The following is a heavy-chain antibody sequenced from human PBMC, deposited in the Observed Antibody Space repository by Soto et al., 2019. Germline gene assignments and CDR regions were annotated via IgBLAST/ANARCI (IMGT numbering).Heavy chain of an antibody. J-gene: IGHJ3*02. D-gene: IGHD2-2*01. CDR1: GFTFDDYG. CDR2: INWNGGST. Sequence: GGSLRLSCAASGFTFDDYGMSWVRQAPGKGLEWVSGINWNGGSTGYADSVKGRFTISRDNAKNSLYLQMNSLRAEDTALYHCARIGDCSSTRCYVSAFDIWGQGTMVTVSS. V-gene: IGHV3-20*01. CDR3: ARIGDCSSTRCYVSAFDI.